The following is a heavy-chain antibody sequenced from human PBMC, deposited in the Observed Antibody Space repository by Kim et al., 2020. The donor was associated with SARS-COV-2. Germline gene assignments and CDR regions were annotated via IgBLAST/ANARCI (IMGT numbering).Heavy chain of an antibody. V-gene: IGHV3-11*01. J-gene: IGHJ4*02. Sequence: VKGRFTISRDNAKNSLYLQMNSLRAEDTAVYYCARETVPSSSGWYYFDYWGQGTLVTVSS. CDR3: ARETVPSSSGWYYFDY. D-gene: IGHD6-19*01.